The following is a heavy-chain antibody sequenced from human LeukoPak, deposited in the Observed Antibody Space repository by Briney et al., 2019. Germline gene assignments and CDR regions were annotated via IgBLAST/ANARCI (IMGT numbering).Heavy chain of an antibody. V-gene: IGHV1-18*01. CDR1: GYTFTSYG. D-gene: IGHD2-2*01. CDR2: ISSYNGNT. Sequence: ASVKVSCKASGYTFTSYGISWVRQAPGQGLEWMGWISSYNGNTNYAQKLQGRVTMTTDTSTSTAYMELRSLRSDDTAVYYCARDRPSGVVVPAAKSVPFAPWGQGTLVPVSS. J-gene: IGHJ5*02. CDR3: ARDRPSGVVVPAAKSVPFAP.